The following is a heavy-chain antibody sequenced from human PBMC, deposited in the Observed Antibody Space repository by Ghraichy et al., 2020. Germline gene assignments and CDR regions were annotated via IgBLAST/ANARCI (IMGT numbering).Heavy chain of an antibody. V-gene: IGHV3-30*18. CDR1: GFTFSRYG. Sequence: GSLRLSCAVSGFTFSRYGMHWVRQAPGKGLEWVAVISHDGSNKNYADSVKGRFTISRDNAKNTLYLQMNSLRSEDTAVYFCANYYNYAMDVWGQGTTVTVSS. CDR2: ISHDGSNK. J-gene: IGHJ6*02. CDR3: ANYYNYAMDV.